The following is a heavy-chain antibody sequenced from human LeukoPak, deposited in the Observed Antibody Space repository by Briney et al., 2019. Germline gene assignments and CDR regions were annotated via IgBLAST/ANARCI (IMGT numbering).Heavy chain of an antibody. D-gene: IGHD3-9*01. Sequence: SVKVSCKASGGTFSSYAISWVRQAPRQGLEWMGGIIPIFGTANYAQKFQGRVTITADESTSTAYMELSSLRSEDTAVYYCAGSRQGDYDILTGYTNWGQGTLVTVSS. CDR1: GGTFSSYA. CDR2: IIPIFGTA. V-gene: IGHV1-69*13. J-gene: IGHJ4*02. CDR3: AGSRQGDYDILTGYTN.